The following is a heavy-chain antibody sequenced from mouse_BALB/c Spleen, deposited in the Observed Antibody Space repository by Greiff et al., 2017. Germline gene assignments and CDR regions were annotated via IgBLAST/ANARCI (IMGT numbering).Heavy chain of an antibody. V-gene: IGHV5-4*02. Sequence: EVKLMESGGGLVKPGGSLKLSCAASGFTFSDYYMYWVRQTPEKRLEWVATISDGGSYTYYPDSVKGRFTISRDNAKNNLYLQMSSLKSEDTAMYYCARAEGPYYAMDYWGQGTSVTVSS. CDR2: ISDGGSYT. CDR3: ARAEGPYYAMDY. J-gene: IGHJ4*01. CDR1: GFTFSDYY.